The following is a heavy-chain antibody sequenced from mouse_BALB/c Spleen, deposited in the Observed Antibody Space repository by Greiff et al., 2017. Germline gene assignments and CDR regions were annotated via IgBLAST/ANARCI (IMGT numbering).Heavy chain of an antibody. J-gene: IGHJ2*01. Sequence: EVKLMESGGGLVKPGGSLKLSCAASGFTFSSYAMSWVRQTPEKRLEWVASISSGGSTYYPDSVKGRFTISRDNARNILYLQMSSLRSEDTAMYYCAREDGYYYFDYWGQGTTLTVSS. CDR1: GFTFSSYA. CDR3: AREDGYYYFDY. V-gene: IGHV5-6-5*01. D-gene: IGHD2-3*01. CDR2: ISSGGST.